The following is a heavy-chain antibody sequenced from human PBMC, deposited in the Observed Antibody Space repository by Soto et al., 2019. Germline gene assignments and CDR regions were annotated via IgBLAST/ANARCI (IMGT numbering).Heavy chain of an antibody. D-gene: IGHD2-8*02. CDR2: INHSGST. CDR3: ARDKITGLFDY. CDR1: GGSFSGYY. J-gene: IGHJ4*02. Sequence: SETLSLTCAVYGGSFSGYYWTWIRQPPGTGLERNGEINHSGSTNYNPSLKSRVTVSVDTSKNQFSLKLTSVTAADTAVYYCARDKITGLFDYWGQGTLVTVSS. V-gene: IGHV4-34*01.